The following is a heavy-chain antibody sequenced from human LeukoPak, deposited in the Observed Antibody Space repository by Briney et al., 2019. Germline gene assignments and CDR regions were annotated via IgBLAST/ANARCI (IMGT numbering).Heavy chain of an antibody. CDR2: ISGSGGST. J-gene: IGHJ5*02. D-gene: IGHD3-3*01. CDR1: GFTFSSYA. V-gene: IGHV3-23*01. CDR3: AKDPSRITIFGVDSNWFDP. Sequence: PGGSLRLSCAASGFTFSSYAMSWVRQAPGKGLEWVSAISGSGGSTYYADSVKGRFTISRDNSKNTLYLQMNSLRAEDTAVYYCAKDPSRITIFGVDSNWFDPWGQGTLVTVSS.